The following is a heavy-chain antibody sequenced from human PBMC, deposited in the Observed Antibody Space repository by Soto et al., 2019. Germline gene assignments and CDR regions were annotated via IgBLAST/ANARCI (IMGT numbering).Heavy chain of an antibody. D-gene: IGHD2-8*01. CDR3: ARGFSCTNGVCYWYFDL. V-gene: IGHV1-8*02. Sequence: ASVKISCKASGYTFTSYDINWGRQATGQGLEWMGWMNPNSGNTGYAQKFQGRVTMTRNTSISTAYMELSSMRSEDTAVYYCARGFSCTNGVCYWYFDLWGRGTRVTVSS. CDR2: MNPNSGNT. J-gene: IGHJ2*01. CDR1: GYTFTSYD.